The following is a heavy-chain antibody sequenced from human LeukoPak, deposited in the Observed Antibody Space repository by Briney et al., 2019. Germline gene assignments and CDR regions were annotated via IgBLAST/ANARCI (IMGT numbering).Heavy chain of an antibody. Sequence: GGSLRLSCAASGFTFSKFWMSWVRQAPGKGLKWVANIKQDGSVKYYVDSVKGRFTISRDNAKNTLYLQMNSLRVEDTAVYYCARGRPHGNDYWGQGTLVTVSS. CDR3: ARGRPHGNDY. CDR2: IKQDGSVK. D-gene: IGHD4-23*01. V-gene: IGHV3-7*01. J-gene: IGHJ4*02. CDR1: GFTFSKFW.